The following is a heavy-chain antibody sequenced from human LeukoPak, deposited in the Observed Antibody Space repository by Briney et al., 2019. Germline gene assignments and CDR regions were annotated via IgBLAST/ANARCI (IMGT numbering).Heavy chain of an antibody. CDR3: AKHNGGGVGSYVAPGPPDYFDY. D-gene: IGHD1-26*01. CDR2: IYFSGSA. V-gene: IGHV4-39*01. CDR1: GDITHY. Sequence: SETLSLTCTVSGDITHYWGWIRQPPGKGLECIGSIYFSGSAYYNPSLRSRVTISLDTSKKQLSLKLNSVTAADTAVYYCAKHNGGGVGSYVAPGPPDYFDYWGQGTLVTVSS. J-gene: IGHJ4*02.